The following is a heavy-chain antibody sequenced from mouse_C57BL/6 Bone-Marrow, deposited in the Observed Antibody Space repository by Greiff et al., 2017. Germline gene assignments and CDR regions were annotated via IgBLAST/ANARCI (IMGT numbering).Heavy chain of an antibody. D-gene: IGHD1-1*01. V-gene: IGHV1-50*01. CDR1: GYTFTSYW. CDR3: ARRSVVAPYWYFDV. Sequence: QVQLQQPGAELVKPGASVKLSCKASGYTFTSYWMQWVKQRPGQGLEWIGEIDPSDSYTNYNQKFKGKATLTVDTSSSTAYMQLSSLTSEDSAVYYSARRSVVAPYWYFDVWGTGTRVTVSS. J-gene: IGHJ1*03. CDR2: IDPSDSYT.